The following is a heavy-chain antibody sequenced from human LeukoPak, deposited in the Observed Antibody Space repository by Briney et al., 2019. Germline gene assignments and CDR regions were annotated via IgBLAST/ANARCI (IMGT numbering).Heavy chain of an antibody. CDR3: ARDIGAYSSSPLFDY. J-gene: IGHJ4*02. D-gene: IGHD6-6*01. Sequence: ASVKVSCKASGYTFTSYYMHWVRQAPGQGLEWMGIINPSGCSTSYAQKFQGRVTMTRDMSTSTVYMELSSLRSEDTAVYYCARDIGAYSSSPLFDYWGQGTLVTVSS. CDR1: GYTFTSYY. V-gene: IGHV1-46*01. CDR2: INPSGCST.